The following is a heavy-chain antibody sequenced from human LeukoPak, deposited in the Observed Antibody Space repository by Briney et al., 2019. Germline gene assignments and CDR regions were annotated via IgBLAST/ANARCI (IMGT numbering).Heavy chain of an antibody. CDR3: AKGSVPAAIVGYYYYGMDV. V-gene: IGHV3-7*01. Sequence: GGSLRLSCAASGFTFSSYWMSWVRQAPGKGLEWVANIKQDGSEKYYVDSVKGRFTISRDNSKNTLYLQMNSLRAEDTAVYYCAKGSVPAAIVGYYYYGMDVWGQGTTVTVSS. D-gene: IGHD2-2*01. J-gene: IGHJ6*02. CDR1: GFTFSSYW. CDR2: IKQDGSEK.